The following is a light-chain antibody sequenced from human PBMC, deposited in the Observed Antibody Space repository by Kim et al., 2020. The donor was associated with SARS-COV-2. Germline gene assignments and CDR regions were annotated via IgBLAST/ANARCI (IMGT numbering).Light chain of an antibody. J-gene: IGKJ5*01. V-gene: IGKV1-17*01. CDR1: QGIGNY. Sequence: ASVGDRVTITCRASQGIGNYLGWYQQIPGRAPKRLIYGASNLQSGVPSRFSGSGSETEFTLTINSLQPEDFATYFCLQYSTYPITFGQGTRLEIK. CDR2: GAS. CDR3: LQYSTYPIT.